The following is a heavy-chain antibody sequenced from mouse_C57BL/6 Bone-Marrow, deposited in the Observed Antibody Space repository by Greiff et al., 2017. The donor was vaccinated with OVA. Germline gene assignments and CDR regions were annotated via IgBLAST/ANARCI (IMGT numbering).Heavy chain of an antibody. CDR2: IFPGSGST. V-gene: IGHV1-75*01. CDR1: GYTFTDYY. CDR3: ARPLYDYGLYWYFDV. Sequence: VQPQQSGPELVKPGASVNISCKASGYTFTDYYINWVKQRPGQGLEWIGWIFPGSGSTYYNEKFKGKATLTVDKSSSTAYMLLSSLTSEDSAVYFCARPLYDYGLYWYFDVWGTGTTVTVSS. D-gene: IGHD2-4*01. J-gene: IGHJ1*03.